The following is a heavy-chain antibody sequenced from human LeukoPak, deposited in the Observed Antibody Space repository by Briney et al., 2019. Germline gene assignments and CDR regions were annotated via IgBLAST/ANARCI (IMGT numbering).Heavy chain of an antibody. CDR3: ARGRPHGNDY. J-gene: IGHJ4*02. D-gene: IGHD4-23*01. V-gene: IGHV3-74*01. CDR2: IASDGSST. CDR1: GFTFSSYW. Sequence: GGSLRLSCAASGFTFSSYWMNWVRQAPGKGLVWVSRIASDGSSTTYTDSVKGRFSISRDNAKNTLYLQMNSLRVEDTAVYYCARGRPHGNDYWGQGTLVTVSS.